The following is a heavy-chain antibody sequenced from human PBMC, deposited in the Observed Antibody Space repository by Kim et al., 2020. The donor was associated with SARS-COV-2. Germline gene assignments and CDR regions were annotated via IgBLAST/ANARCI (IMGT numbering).Heavy chain of an antibody. J-gene: IGHJ4*02. Sequence: GGSLRLSCAASGFTFSSYAMSWVRQAPGKGLEWVSTISGSGDSTYYANSVKGRFTISRDNSKSTLYLQMDSLRVEDTAVYFCATPGTMVRGVIIDYWGQGTLVTVSS. CDR3: ATPGTMVRGVIIDY. CDR1: GFTFSSYA. V-gene: IGHV3-23*01. D-gene: IGHD3-10*01. CDR2: ISGSGDST.